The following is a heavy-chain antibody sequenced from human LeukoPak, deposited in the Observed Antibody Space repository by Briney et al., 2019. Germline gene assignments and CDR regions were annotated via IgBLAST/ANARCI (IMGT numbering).Heavy chain of an antibody. D-gene: IGHD6-13*01. CDR3: TRGRIAAAGTGGEYFQH. V-gene: IGHV3-49*03. Sequence: GESLKISCTASGFTFGDYAMSWFRQAPGQGLEGVGFIRSKAYGGTTEYAASVKGRFTISRDDSKSIAYLQMNSLKTEDTAVHYCTRGRIAAAGTGGEYFQHWGQGTLVTVSS. CDR2: IRSKAYGGTT. J-gene: IGHJ1*01. CDR1: GFTFGDYA.